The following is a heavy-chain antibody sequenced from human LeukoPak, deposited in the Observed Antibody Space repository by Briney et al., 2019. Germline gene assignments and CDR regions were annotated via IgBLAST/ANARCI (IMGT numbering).Heavy chain of an antibody. CDR3: ARGVRWLQLSYFDY. J-gene: IGHJ4*02. CDR1: SGSISSGVYY. D-gene: IGHD5-24*01. CDR2: IYYSGST. Sequence: SQTLSLTCPVSSGSISSGVYYWSWIRQHPGKGLEWIGYIYYSGSTYYNPSLKSRVTISVDTSKNQFSLKLSSVTAADTAVYYCARGVRWLQLSYFDYWGQGTLVTVSS. V-gene: IGHV4-31*03.